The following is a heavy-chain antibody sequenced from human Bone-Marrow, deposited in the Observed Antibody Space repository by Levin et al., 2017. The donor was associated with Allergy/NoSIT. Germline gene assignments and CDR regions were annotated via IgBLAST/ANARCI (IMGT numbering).Heavy chain of an antibody. J-gene: IGHJ4*02. CDR3: ATEGGGKRLPQRYFEH. Sequence: RASVKVSCKVSEYSLRHYSIHWLRQAPGKGPEWMGGFDPDDGQTIYSQKFRGRVIMTEDTSSDTAFMEMSSLRSDDTAVYYCATEGGGKRLPQRYFEHWGQGTRVTVSS. CDR1: EYSLRHYS. V-gene: IGHV1-24*01. CDR2: FDPDDGQT. D-gene: IGHD6-25*01.